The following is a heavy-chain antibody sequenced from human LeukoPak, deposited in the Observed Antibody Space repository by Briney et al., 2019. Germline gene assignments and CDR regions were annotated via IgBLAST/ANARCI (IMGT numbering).Heavy chain of an antibody. CDR3: ANLVIAVASSKSSDY. J-gene: IGHJ4*02. CDR2: ISGSGGST. D-gene: IGHD6-19*01. CDR1: GFTFSSYA. Sequence: GGSLRLSCAASGFTFSSYAMSWVRQAPGKGLEWVSAISGSGGSTYYADSVKGRFTISRDNSKNTLYLQMNSLRAEDTAVYYCANLVIAVASSKSSDYWGQGTLVTVPS. V-gene: IGHV3-23*01.